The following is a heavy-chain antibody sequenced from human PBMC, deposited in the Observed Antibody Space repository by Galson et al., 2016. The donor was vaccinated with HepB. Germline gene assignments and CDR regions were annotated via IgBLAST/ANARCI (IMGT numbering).Heavy chain of an antibody. Sequence: SLRLSCAASGFTFSSYWMTWVRQAPGKGLEWVANIKQDGSEKYYVDSVKGRFTISRDNAKNLLYLQMNSLRDEDTAVYYCARDRRHNYAFFDSWGQGTPITVSS. D-gene: IGHD3-16*01. V-gene: IGHV3-7*05. CDR3: ARDRRHNYAFFDS. J-gene: IGHJ4*02. CDR2: IKQDGSEK. CDR1: GFTFSSYW.